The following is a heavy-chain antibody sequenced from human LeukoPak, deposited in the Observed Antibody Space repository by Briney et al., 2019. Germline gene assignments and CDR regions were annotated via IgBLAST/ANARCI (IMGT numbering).Heavy chain of an antibody. D-gene: IGHD6-19*01. J-gene: IGHJ3*02. V-gene: IGHV3-48*03. Sequence: GGSLRLSCAASGFTFSSYEMNWVRQAPGKGLEWVSYISSSGSTIYCADSVKGRFTISRDNAKNSLYLQMNSLRAEDTAVYYCARASSGWANNAFDIWGQGTMVTVSS. CDR3: ARASSGWANNAFDI. CDR1: GFTFSSYE. CDR2: ISSSGSTI.